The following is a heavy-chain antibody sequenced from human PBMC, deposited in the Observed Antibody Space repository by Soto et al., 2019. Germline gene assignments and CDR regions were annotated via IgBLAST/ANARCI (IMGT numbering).Heavy chain of an antibody. Sequence: QVQLVQSGAEVKKPGASVKVSCKASGYTFTSYGISCVRQAPGQGLEWLGWISAYNGKTNYAQKLQGTVTMTTDTATRSAYMELRSLRSDDTAVYYCARSPPYYDILTGTYDAFDIWGQGTMVTVSS. CDR2: ISAYNGKT. D-gene: IGHD3-9*01. CDR3: ARSPPYYDILTGTYDAFDI. J-gene: IGHJ3*02. V-gene: IGHV1-18*01. CDR1: GYTFTSYG.